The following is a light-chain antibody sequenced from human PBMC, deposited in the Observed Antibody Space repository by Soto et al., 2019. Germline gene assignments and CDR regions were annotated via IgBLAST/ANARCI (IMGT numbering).Light chain of an antibody. CDR1: QSVSISY. CDR3: QQYNNWPRT. Sequence: EIVLTQSPCTLSLSPGERATLSCRASQSVSISYLAWYQQKPSQTPTRLIYGASSRATSIPDKFSGSGSGTEYTLPTISRQSPDFAAYYCQQYNNWPRTFGQGTKVDIK. J-gene: IGKJ1*01. V-gene: IGKV3-20*01. CDR2: GAS.